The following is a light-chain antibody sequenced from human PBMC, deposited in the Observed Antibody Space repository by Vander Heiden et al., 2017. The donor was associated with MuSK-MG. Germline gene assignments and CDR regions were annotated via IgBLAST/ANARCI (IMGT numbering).Light chain of an antibody. CDR2: AAS. CDR3: QQSYSTPYT. Sequence: DIQLTHSPSSLSASVGDRVTITCRASQSISSYLNWYQQKPGKAPKLLIYAASSLQSGVPSRFSGSGSWTDFTLTISSLQPEDFATYYCQQSYSTPYTFGQGTKLEIK. V-gene: IGKV1-39*01. CDR1: QSISSY. J-gene: IGKJ2*01.